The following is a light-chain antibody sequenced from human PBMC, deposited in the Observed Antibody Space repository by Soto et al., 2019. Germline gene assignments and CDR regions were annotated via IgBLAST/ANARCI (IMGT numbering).Light chain of an antibody. CDR2: GDN. CDR3: ASWDSSLIGGV. V-gene: IGLV1-51*02. CDR1: SPNIGINT. Sequence: QSVLTQPPSVSAAPGQKVTISCSGSSPNIGINTVSWYQQLPGIAPKLLIYGDNKRPSGIPDRFSGSKSGTSATLGITGLQTGDEAEYYCASWDSSLIGGVFGGGTKLTVL. J-gene: IGLJ2*01.